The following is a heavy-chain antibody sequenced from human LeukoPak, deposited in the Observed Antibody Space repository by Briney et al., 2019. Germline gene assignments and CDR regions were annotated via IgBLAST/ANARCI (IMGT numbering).Heavy chain of an antibody. D-gene: IGHD1-26*01. Sequence: SETLSLTCTVSGYSISNGYYWGWIRQPPGKGLEFIGSVYHGGNTYYKASLKSRVTISLDTSKNQFSLRLSSVTAADTAVYYCARSYSGSFLYWGQGSLVTASS. V-gene: IGHV4-38-2*02. CDR3: ARSYSGSFLY. J-gene: IGHJ1*01. CDR2: VYHGGNT. CDR1: GYSISNGYY.